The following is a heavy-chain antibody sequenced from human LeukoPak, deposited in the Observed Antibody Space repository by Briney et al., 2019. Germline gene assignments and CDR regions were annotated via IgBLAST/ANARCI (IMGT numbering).Heavy chain of an antibody. CDR1: GGSISSYY. CDR3: AGDYGDSSGEMWGDY. J-gene: IGHJ4*02. V-gene: IGHV4-59*08. CDR2: IYYSGST. Sequence: SETLSLTCTVSGGSISSYYWSWIRQPLGKGLEWLGYIYYSGSTNCNPSLKSRVTISVDTSKNQFSLKLSSVTAADTAVYYCAGDYGDSSGEMWGDYWGQGTLVTVSS. D-gene: IGHD4-17*01.